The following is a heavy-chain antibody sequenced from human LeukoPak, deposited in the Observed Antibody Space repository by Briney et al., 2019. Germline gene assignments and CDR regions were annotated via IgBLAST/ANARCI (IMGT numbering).Heavy chain of an antibody. J-gene: IGHJ6*03. D-gene: IGHD3-22*01. V-gene: IGHV3-7*01. CDR3: ARVGVYDSSGYYYYYYYMDV. CDR1: GFTFSNYW. CDR2: IKQDGSEK. Sequence: GGSLRLSCAASGFTFSNYWMSWVRQTPGKGLEWVANIKQDGSEKYYVDSVKGRFTISRDNAKNSLYLQMNSLRAEDTAVYYCARVGVYDSSGYYYYYYYMDVWGKGTTVTISS.